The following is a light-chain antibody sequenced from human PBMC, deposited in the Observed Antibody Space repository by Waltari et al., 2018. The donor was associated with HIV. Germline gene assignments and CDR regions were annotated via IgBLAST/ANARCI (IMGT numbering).Light chain of an antibody. V-gene: IGLV1-44*01. J-gene: IGLJ3*02. CDR2: SNV. Sequence: QSVLTQPPSASGPPGQRVTISCSGSSSNIRINTVSWYQQLPGTAPKLIIYSNVQRPSRVPDRFSRAKSCASASLAISVLQSEDGADYYGAAWDDSLNGLVFGGGTKLTVL. CDR3: AAWDDSLNGLV. CDR1: SSNIRINT.